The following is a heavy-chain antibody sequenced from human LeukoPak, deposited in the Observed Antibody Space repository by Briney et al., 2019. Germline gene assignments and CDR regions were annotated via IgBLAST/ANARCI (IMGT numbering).Heavy chain of an antibody. Sequence: QAGGSLRLSCAASGFTFSSYAMSWVRQAPGKGLEWVSAISGSGGSTYYADSVKGRFTISRDNSKNTLYLQMNSLRAEDTAVYYCAKPASHHHSVLRPGDPDYYFDYWGQGTLVTVSS. J-gene: IGHJ4*02. CDR1: GFTFSSYA. V-gene: IGHV3-23*01. CDR3: AKPASHHHSVLRPGDPDYYFDY. D-gene: IGHD2-15*01. CDR2: ISGSGGST.